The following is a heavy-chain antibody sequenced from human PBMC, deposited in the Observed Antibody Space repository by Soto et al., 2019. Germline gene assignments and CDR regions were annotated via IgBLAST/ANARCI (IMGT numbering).Heavy chain of an antibody. CDR3: AREKSRAVYDVPNFDY. V-gene: IGHV3-74*01. D-gene: IGHD3-10*02. Sequence: GGSLKLSCAASGFTFSSYWMNWVRQPPGKGLVWVSRINSDGSSTSYADSVKGRFTISRDNAKNTLYLQMNSLRAEDTAVYYCAREKSRAVYDVPNFDYWGQGTLVTVSS. CDR1: GFTFSSYW. J-gene: IGHJ4*02. CDR2: INSDGSST.